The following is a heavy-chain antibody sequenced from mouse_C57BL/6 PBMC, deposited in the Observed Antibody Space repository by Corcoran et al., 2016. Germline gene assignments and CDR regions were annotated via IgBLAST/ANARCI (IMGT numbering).Heavy chain of an antibody. D-gene: IGHD1-1*01. CDR3: ARKEIYYGSSYSFAY. Sequence: EVQLQQSGPELVKPGASVKISCKASGYTFTDYYMNWVKQSHGKSLEWIGDINPNNGGTSYNQKFKGKATLTVDKSSSTAYMELRSLTSEDSAVYYCARKEIYYGSSYSFAYWGQGTLVTVSA. V-gene: IGHV1-26*01. J-gene: IGHJ3*01. CDR1: GYTFTDYY. CDR2: INPNNGGT.